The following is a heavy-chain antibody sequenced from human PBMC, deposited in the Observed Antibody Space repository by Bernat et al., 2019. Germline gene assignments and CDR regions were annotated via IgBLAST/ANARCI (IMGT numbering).Heavy chain of an antibody. Sequence: QVQLQQWGAGLLKPSGTLSLTCAVYRGSLSGYYWSWIRQPPGKGLEWIGEINHSGGTNYNPSLKSRVTISVDTSKSQFSLNLNSVTADDTAVYYCAKRGFPRAFDVWGQGTMVTFSS. CDR1: RGSLSGYY. CDR3: AKRGFPRAFDV. J-gene: IGHJ3*01. V-gene: IGHV4-34*01. CDR2: INHSGGT. D-gene: IGHD2/OR15-2a*01.